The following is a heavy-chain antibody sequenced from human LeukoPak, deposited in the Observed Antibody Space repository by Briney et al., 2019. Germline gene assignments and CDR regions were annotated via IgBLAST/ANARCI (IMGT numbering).Heavy chain of an antibody. CDR3: ARDPGYYDSSGYFPAYFQH. J-gene: IGHJ1*01. CDR2: ISNSGGTT. V-gene: IGHV3-48*03. Sequence: PGGSLRLSCAASGFTFSNHEMNWVRQAPGKGLEWVSYISNSGGTTYYADSVKGRFTISRDNAKNSLYLQMNSLRAEDTAVYYCARDPGYYDSSGYFPAYFQHWGQGTLVTVSS. D-gene: IGHD3-22*01. CDR1: GFTFSNHE.